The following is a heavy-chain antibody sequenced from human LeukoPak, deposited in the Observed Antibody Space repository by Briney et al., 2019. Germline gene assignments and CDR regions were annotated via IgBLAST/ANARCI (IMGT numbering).Heavy chain of an antibody. CDR1: GFTFSSYA. Sequence: GGSLRLSCAASGFTFSSYAMSWVRQAPGKGLEWVSAISGSGGSTYYADSVEGRFTISRDNSKNTLYLKMNSLRAEDTAVYYCAKDLGYYGSITYFDYWGQGTLVTVSS. J-gene: IGHJ4*02. V-gene: IGHV3-23*01. D-gene: IGHD3-10*01. CDR2: ISGSGGST. CDR3: AKDLGYYGSITYFDY.